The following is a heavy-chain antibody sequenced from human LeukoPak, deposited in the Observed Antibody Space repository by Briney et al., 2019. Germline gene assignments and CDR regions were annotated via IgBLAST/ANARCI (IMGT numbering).Heavy chain of an antibody. CDR3: ARGEGVVRGVSFP. CDR2: MNPNSGNT. V-gene: IGHV1-8*01. D-gene: IGHD3-10*01. J-gene: IGHJ5*02. CDR1: GYTFTSYD. Sequence: ASVKVSCKASGYTFTSYDINWVRQATGQGLEWMGWMNPNSGNTGYAQKFQGRVTMTRNSSISTAYMELSSLGSENTAVYYCARGEGVVRGVSFPWGQGTLVTVSS.